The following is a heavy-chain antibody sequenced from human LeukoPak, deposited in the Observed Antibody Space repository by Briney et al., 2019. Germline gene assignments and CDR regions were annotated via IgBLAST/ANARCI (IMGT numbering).Heavy chain of an antibody. CDR3: ARDIAVAHDDDY. Sequence: SETLSLTCTVSGGSISSSSYYWGWIRQPPGKGLEWIGSIYYSGSTYYNPSLKSRVTISVDTSKNQFSLKLSSVTAADTAVYYCARDIAVAHDDDYWGQGTLVTVSS. V-gene: IGHV4-39*02. J-gene: IGHJ4*02. D-gene: IGHD6-19*01. CDR2: IYYSGST. CDR1: GGSISSSSYY.